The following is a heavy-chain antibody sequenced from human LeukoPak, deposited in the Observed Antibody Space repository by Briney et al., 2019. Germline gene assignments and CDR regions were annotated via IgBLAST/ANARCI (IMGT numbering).Heavy chain of an antibody. D-gene: IGHD1/OR15-1a*01. CDR3: ARGPNIRTFDY. V-gene: IGHV4-39*07. CDR1: GVSISSSSYY. Sequence: TSETLSLTCTVSGVSISSSSYYWGWIRQPPGKGLEWIGSIYYSGSTYYNPSLKSRVTISVDTSKNQFSLKLSSVTAADTAVYYCARGPNIRTFDYWGQGTLVTVSS. J-gene: IGHJ4*02. CDR2: IYYSGST.